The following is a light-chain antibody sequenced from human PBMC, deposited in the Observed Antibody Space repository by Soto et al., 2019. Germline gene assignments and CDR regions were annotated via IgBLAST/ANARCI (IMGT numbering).Light chain of an antibody. J-gene: IGLJ1*01. CDR3: SSYSGYSTPSV. CDR2: EVT. Sequence: QSALTQPASVSGSPGQSITISCTGTSSDVGAFNYVSWYQQHPGKAPKLMIYEVTNRPSEVSNRFSCSKSGNTASLTISGLQADDEADYYCSSYSGYSTPSVFGTGTKLTVL. CDR1: SSDVGAFNY. V-gene: IGLV2-14*01.